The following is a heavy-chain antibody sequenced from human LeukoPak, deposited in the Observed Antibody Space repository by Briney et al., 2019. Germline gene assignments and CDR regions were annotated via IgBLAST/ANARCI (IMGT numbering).Heavy chain of an antibody. CDR1: GFTFSSYE. CDR2: ISSSDSTI. D-gene: IGHD3-3*01. CDR3: ARHNYDFWSVYMDV. J-gene: IGHJ6*03. Sequence: GGSLRLSCAASGFTFSSYEMHWVRQPPGKGLEWVSYISSSDSTIYYADSVKGRFTISRDNAKNSLYLQMNSLRAEDTAVYYCARHNYDFWSVYMDVWGKGTTVTVSS. V-gene: IGHV3-48*03.